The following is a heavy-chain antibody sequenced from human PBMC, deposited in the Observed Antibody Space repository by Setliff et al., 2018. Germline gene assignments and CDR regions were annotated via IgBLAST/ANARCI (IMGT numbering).Heavy chain of an antibody. J-gene: IGHJ4*02. CDR1: GFTFSNYG. CDR2: IKRDGREI. Sequence: PGGSLRLSCVTSGFTFSNYGMTWVRQAPGKGLEWVANIKRDGREIYYVDSVKGRFTISRDNAKNSLYLQMNSLRAEDTAVYYCASGHRYGYLFEYWGQGTLVTVSS. CDR3: ASGHRYGYLFEY. D-gene: IGHD5-18*01. V-gene: IGHV3-7*03.